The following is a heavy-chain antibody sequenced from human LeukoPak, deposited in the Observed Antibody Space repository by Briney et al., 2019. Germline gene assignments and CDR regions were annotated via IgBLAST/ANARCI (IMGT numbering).Heavy chain of an antibody. CDR3: TTADAYCTGGPCPWGGFDI. D-gene: IGHD2-8*02. CDR1: GFTFSDHY. J-gene: IGHJ3*02. V-gene: IGHV3-72*01. Sequence: PGGSLRLSCAASGFTFSDHYMDWVRQAPGKGLEWVGRTRNKANSYTTEYAASVKGRFTISRDDSKNTLYLQINSLKTEDTAVYYCTTADAYCTGGPCPWGGFDIWGQGTMVTVSS. CDR2: TRNKANSYTT.